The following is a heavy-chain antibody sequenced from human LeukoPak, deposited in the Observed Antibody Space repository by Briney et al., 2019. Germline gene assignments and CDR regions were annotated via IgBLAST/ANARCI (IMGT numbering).Heavy chain of an antibody. CDR2: IIPIFGTA. V-gene: IGHV1-69*13. CDR1: GGTFSSYA. D-gene: IGHD3-9*01. J-gene: IGHJ6*02. CDR3: ARGDDILTGYSYGGYGMDV. Sequence: SVKVSCKASGGTFSSYAISWVRQAPGQGLEWTGGIIPIFGTANYAQKFQGRVTITADESTSTAYMELSSLRSEDTAVYYCARGDDILTGYSYGGYGMDVWGQGTTVTVSS.